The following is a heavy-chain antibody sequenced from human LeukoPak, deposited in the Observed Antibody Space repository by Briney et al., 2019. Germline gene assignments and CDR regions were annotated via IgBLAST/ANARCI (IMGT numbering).Heavy chain of an antibody. V-gene: IGHV3-30*14. J-gene: IGHJ4*02. CDR3: ARDGIAAAGTDY. D-gene: IGHD6-13*01. CDR1: GFVFSSYS. CDR2: ISFDGTAQ. Sequence: PGGSLRLSCVASGFVFSSYSMYWVRQTPGKGLEWVAVISFDGTAQYYADSMKGRFTISRDNAKNALYLQMNSLRAEDTAVYSCARDGIAAAGTDYWGQGTLVTVSS.